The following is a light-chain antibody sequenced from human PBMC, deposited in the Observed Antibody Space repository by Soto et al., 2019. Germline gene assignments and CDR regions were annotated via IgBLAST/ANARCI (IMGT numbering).Light chain of an antibody. CDR3: QQYISVSLLT. V-gene: IGKV1-5*03. CDR2: RAS. J-gene: IGKJ4*01. Sequence: DIQMTQSPSTLSASLGDRVTITCRASQSISNWLAWYQQKPGKAPKLLIYRASILESGVPSRFSGSGSGTEFTLTISSLQPDDFSTYYCQQYISVSLLTFGGGTKVDIK. CDR1: QSISNW.